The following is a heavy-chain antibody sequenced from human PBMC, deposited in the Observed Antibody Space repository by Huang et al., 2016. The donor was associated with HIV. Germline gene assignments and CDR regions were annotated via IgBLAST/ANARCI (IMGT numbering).Heavy chain of an antibody. CDR1: GVSISSSSYS. CDR2: IYYSGNT. D-gene: IGHD6-19*01. V-gene: IGHV4-39*01. CDR3: ARHGRVAGHYYNNMDV. J-gene: IGHJ6*02. Sequence: LQLQESGPGLVKSSETLSLICTVSGVSISSSSYSGGWVRQPPGKGPEWIGSIYYSGNTYYNPPLKCRVTISVDTSKNQFSLKVNSVTAADTAVYYCARHGRVAGHYYNNMDVWGRGTTVTVSS.